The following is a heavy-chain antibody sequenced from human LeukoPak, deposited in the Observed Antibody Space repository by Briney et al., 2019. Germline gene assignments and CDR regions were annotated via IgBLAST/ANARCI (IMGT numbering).Heavy chain of an antibody. Sequence: GGSLRLSCAASGFTFSNYWMIWVRQAPGKGLEWVASIKQDGSEKYYVDSVKGRFTISRHNSKNTLYLHMNSLRSEDTAVYYCATSRRGWVQFAYYFDYWGQGTLVTVSS. J-gene: IGHJ4*02. CDR2: IKQDGSEK. D-gene: IGHD5-24*01. CDR3: ATSRRGWVQFAYYFDY. V-gene: IGHV3-7*05. CDR1: GFTFSNYW.